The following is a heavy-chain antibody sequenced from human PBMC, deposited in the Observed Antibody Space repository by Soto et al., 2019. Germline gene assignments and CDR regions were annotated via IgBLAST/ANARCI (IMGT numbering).Heavy chain of an antibody. CDR3: TRGYGMDV. J-gene: IGHJ6*02. CDR1: GDSVSSNSAA. V-gene: IGHV6-1*01. Sequence: PSQTLSLTCAISGDSVSSNSAAWNWIRQSPSRGLEWLGRTYYRSKWFNDYAVSVNGRITINPDTSKNQFSLQLNSVTPGDTALYYCTRGYGMDVWGQGTTVTVSS. CDR2: TYYRSKWFN.